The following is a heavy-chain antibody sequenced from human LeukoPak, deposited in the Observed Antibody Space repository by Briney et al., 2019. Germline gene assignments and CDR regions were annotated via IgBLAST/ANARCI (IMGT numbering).Heavy chain of an antibody. CDR1: GYRFTSSR. CDR3: ARLDRGQQPDPYYFDY. Sequence: GESLKISCKGSGYRFTSSRIGWVRQMPGKDLEWMLIIYPGDSDTRYSPSFQGQVTISADKSISTAYLQWSSLKASDTAMYYCARLDRGQQPDPYYFDYWGQGTLVTVSS. J-gene: IGHJ4*02. D-gene: IGHD6-13*01. CDR2: IYPGDSDT. V-gene: IGHV5-51*01.